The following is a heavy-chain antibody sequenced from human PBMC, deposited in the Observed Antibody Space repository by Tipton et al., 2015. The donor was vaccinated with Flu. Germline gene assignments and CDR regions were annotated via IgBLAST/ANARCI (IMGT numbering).Heavy chain of an antibody. D-gene: IGHD2-15*01. V-gene: IGHV3-7*01. CDR2: MDEDGSEK. J-gene: IGHJ4*02. CDR1: GFTFSKNW. CDR3: ASGWAGVEGDTRWDY. Sequence: SLRLSCAASGFTFSKNWLSWVRQAPGKGLEWVANMDEDGSEKNYLDSAKGRFTISRDNDKNSLYLQMNSLRDENTAVYYCASGWAGVEGDTRWDYWGQGTNVSASS.